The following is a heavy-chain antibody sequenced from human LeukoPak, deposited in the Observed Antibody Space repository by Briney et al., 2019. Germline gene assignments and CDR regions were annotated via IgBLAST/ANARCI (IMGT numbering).Heavy chain of an antibody. D-gene: IGHD2-2*01. Sequence: SETLSLTCTVSGGFFSSFYWSWIRQPPGKGLEWIAYIYNTDNTKYNPSLKGRATISVDTSKHQISLKLRSVTAADTAIYYCARDTSLGMPQWSDPWGQGALVTVSS. J-gene: IGHJ5*02. CDR3: ARDTSLGMPQWSDP. CDR2: IYNTDNT. CDR1: GGFFSSFY. V-gene: IGHV4-59*01.